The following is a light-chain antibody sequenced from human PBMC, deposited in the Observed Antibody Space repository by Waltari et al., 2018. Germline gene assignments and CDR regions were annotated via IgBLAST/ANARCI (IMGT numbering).Light chain of an antibody. Sequence: QSALTQPASVSGSPGQSITISCTGTSSDVGDYNYVSWYQQHPGKAPELMIYDVSKRPSGVSNRFSGSKSGNTASLTISGLQADDEADFYCSSFATSNTVVFGGGTKLTVL. V-gene: IGLV2-14*01. CDR1: SSDVGDYNY. CDR3: SSFATSNTVV. CDR2: DVS. J-gene: IGLJ3*02.